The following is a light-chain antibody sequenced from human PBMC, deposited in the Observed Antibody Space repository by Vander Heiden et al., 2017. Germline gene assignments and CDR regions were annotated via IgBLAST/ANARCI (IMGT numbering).Light chain of an antibody. CDR3: LHYHNFPHT. Sequence: LCLTPSPSFLSPSTGDRDTISCRMSQDSSRHLAWFQQKPGKAPELLIYAASTLQSGVPARFSGGGSGTDFSLTISPLQSEDFATYFCLHYHNFPHTFGQGTRVEIK. CDR2: AAS. J-gene: IGKJ2*01. V-gene: IGKV1D-8*01. CDR1: QDSSRH.